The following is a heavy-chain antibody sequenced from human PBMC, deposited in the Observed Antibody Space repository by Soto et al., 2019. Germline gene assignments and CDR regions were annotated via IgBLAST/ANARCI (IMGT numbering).Heavy chain of an antibody. D-gene: IGHD6-13*01. Sequence: QVQLQPSGPGLVQPSQTLSLTCAISGDSVSSNSVVWNWIRQSPSRGLEWLGRTYYRSRCHYEYADSVKSRIIINPDTSKNQLSLQLNSVTPEDTGVYYCARLVGNSWIDYWGQGTLVTVSS. V-gene: IGHV6-1*01. J-gene: IGHJ4*02. CDR3: ARLVGNSWIDY. CDR1: GDSVSSNSVV. CDR2: TYYRSRCHY.